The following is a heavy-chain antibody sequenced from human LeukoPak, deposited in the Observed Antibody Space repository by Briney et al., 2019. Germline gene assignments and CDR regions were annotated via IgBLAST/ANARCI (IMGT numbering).Heavy chain of an antibody. V-gene: IGHV3-30*04. J-gene: IGHJ4*02. CDR3: ARAYSSGWSLCFDY. D-gene: IGHD6-19*01. CDR2: MSYDGSKK. Sequence: PGGSLRLSCAASGFTFSTYTMHWVRQAPGKGLEWVAVMSYDGSKKYHADSVKGRFTISRDNSNNTLFLQMNSLRAEDTAVYYCARAYSSGWSLCFDYWGQGNLVTVSS. CDR1: GFTFSTYT.